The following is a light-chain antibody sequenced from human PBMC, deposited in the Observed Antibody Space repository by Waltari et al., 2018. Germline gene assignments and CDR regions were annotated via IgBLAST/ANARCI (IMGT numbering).Light chain of an antibody. CDR3: CSYAGSSTFHVL. V-gene: IGLV2-23*02. CDR1: NSAVGSYNL. J-gene: IGLJ2*01. CDR2: DFI. Sequence: QSVLTQTASMSGSPGQSITISCTGTNSAVGSYNLVSWYQQHPGKAPTLILYDFIKRPSWVSDRFTGSKSGNTASLTVSGLQPEDEAEYFCCSYAGSSTFHVLFGGGTKLTVL.